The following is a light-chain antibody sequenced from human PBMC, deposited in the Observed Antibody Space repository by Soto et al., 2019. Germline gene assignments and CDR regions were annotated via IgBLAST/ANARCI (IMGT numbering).Light chain of an antibody. CDR3: QQRSNWPLT. V-gene: IGKV3-11*01. J-gene: IGKJ4*01. Sequence: IVLTQSTATLSLSPGERATLSCRASQSVSSQLAWYQQKPGQAPRLLIYDASNRATGIPARFSGSGSGTDFTLTISSLEPEDFAVYYCQQRSNWPLTFGGGTKVDIK. CDR1: QSVSSQ. CDR2: DAS.